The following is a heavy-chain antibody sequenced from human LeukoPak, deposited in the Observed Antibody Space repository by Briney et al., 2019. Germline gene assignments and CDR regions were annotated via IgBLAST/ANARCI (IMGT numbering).Heavy chain of an antibody. J-gene: IGHJ4*02. CDR2: ISGSGGST. CDR3: ATLGYCTSTSCSLVN. D-gene: IGHD2-2*03. Sequence: SGGSLRLSCAASGFTFSSYAMSWVRQAPGKGLEWVSAISGSGGSTYYADSVRGRFTISRDNSKNTLYLQMNSLRTGDTAMYYCATLGYCTSTSCSLVNWGQGTLVTVSS. CDR1: GFTFSSYA. V-gene: IGHV3-23*01.